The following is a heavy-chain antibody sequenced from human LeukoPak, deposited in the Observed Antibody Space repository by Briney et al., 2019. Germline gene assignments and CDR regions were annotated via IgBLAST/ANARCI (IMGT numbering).Heavy chain of an antibody. D-gene: IGHD1-26*01. J-gene: IGHJ3*02. CDR1: GFTFSSYE. CDR2: ISSSGSTI. Sequence: GGSLRLSCAAPGFTFSSYEMNWVRQAPGKGLEWVSYISSSGSTIYYADSVKGRFTISRDNAKNSLYLQMNSLRAEDTAVYYCASKVEGDDAFDIWGQGTMVTVSS. CDR3: ASKVEGDDAFDI. V-gene: IGHV3-48*03.